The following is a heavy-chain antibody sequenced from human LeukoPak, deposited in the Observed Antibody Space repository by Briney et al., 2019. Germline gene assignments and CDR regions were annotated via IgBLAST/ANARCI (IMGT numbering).Heavy chain of an antibody. CDR2: INPSGGST. CDR1: GYTFTSYY. D-gene: IGHD2-2*01. Sequence: ASVKVSCKASGYTFTSYYMHWVRQAPGQGLEWMGIINPSGGSTSYAQKFQGRVTMTRDTSTSTVYMELSSLRSEDTAVYYCARAGGPVVRDNWFDPWGQGTLVTVSS. V-gene: IGHV1-46*01. J-gene: IGHJ5*02. CDR3: ARAGGPVVRDNWFDP.